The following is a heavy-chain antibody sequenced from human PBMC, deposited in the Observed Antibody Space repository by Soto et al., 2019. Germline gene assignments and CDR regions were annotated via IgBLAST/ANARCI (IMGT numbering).Heavy chain of an antibody. V-gene: IGHV1-8*01. CDR2: MNPNSGNT. J-gene: IGHJ6*02. D-gene: IGHD5-12*01. CDR1: GYTFTSYD. Sequence: ASVKVSCKAAGYTFTSYDINWVRQATGQGLEWMGWMNPNSGNTGYAQKFQGRVTMTRNTSISTAYMELSSLRSEDTAVYYCARVGKRWLQLYYYYGMALCLHGTPVT. CDR3: ARVGKRWLQLYYYYGMAL.